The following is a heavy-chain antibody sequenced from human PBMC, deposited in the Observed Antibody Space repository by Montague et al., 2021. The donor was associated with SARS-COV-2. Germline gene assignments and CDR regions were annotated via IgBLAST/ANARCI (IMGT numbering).Heavy chain of an antibody. Sequence: SLRLSCAASGFTFSDNAMTWVRQAPGKGLECLSSISGSGVLTFYADSVKGRFTISRDNAKNSLYLQMNSLRAEDTALYYCAKVMREDYYDSSGSPDAFDIWGQGTMITVSS. J-gene: IGHJ3*02. CDR2: ISGSGVLT. V-gene: IGHV3-23*01. D-gene: IGHD3-22*01. CDR3: AKVMREDYYDSSGSPDAFDI. CDR1: GFTFSDNA.